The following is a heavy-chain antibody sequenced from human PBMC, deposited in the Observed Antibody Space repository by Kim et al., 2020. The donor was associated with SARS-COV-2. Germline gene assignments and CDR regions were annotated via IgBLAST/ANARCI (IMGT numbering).Heavy chain of an antibody. J-gene: IGHJ4*02. CDR2: IYYSGST. V-gene: IGHV4-39*01. Sequence: SETLSLTCTVSGGSISSSSYYWGWIRQPPGKGLEWIGSIYYSGSTYYNPSLNSRVTISVDTSKNQFSLKLSSVTAADTAVYYCARQLPETIFGVCDYWGQGTLVTVSS. CDR1: GGSISSSSYY. D-gene: IGHD3-3*01. CDR3: ARQLPETIFGVCDY.